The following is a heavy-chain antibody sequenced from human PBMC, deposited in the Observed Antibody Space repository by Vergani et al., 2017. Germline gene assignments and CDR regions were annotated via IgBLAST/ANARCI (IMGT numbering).Heavy chain of an antibody. CDR2: IYYSGLT. CDR3: ARQRPGSGWSPGNFDD. CDR1: ADSISSGSYY. Sequence: QLQLQQSGPGLVKPSATLFLTCTVSADSISSGSYYWGWIRQPPGKSLEWIGSIYYSGLTYYNPSLKSRVAIYVDTSKNLFSLKVTSVTAADTAVYFCARQRPGSGWSPGNFDDWGQGILVTVSS. V-gene: IGHV4-39*01. J-gene: IGHJ4*02. D-gene: IGHD6-19*01.